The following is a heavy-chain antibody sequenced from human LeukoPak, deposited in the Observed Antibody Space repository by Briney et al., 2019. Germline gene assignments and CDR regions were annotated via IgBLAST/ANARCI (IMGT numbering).Heavy chain of an antibody. Sequence: PGGSLRLSCAASGFTFSSYGMHWVRQAPGKGLEWVAVISYDGSNKYYADSVKGRFTISRDNSKNTLYLQMNSLRAEDTAVYYCAKDLARDGYNSYYMDVWGKGTTVTVSS. CDR3: AKDLARDGYNSYYMDV. J-gene: IGHJ6*03. V-gene: IGHV3-30*18. CDR2: ISYDGSNK. D-gene: IGHD5-24*01. CDR1: GFTFSSYG.